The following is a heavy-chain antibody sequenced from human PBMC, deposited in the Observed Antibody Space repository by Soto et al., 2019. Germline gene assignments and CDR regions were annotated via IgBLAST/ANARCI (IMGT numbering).Heavy chain of an antibody. CDR2: IYYSGST. CDR3: AREGYYDYIWGSYRPHAFDI. V-gene: IGHV4-59*01. J-gene: IGHJ3*02. Sequence: SETLSLTCTASGGSISSYYWSWILQPPGKGLEWIGYIYYSGSTNYNPSLKSRVTISVDTSKNQFSLKLSSVTAADTAVYYCAREGYYDYIWGSYRPHAFDIWGQGTMVTVSS. D-gene: IGHD3-16*02. CDR1: GGSISSYY.